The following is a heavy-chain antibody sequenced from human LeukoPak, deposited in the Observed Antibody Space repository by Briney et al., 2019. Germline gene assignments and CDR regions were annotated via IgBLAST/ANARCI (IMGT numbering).Heavy chain of an antibody. Sequence: GGYLRLSCAASEFTFTSYGLNWVRQAPGQGLEWVSYISSSGNTISYADSVKGRFTISRDNAKNSLYLQVISLRAEDTAVYYCARGPSIAARYDAFDIWGQGTMVTVSS. CDR3: ARGPSIAARYDAFDI. CDR2: ISSSGNTI. V-gene: IGHV3-48*03. D-gene: IGHD6-6*01. J-gene: IGHJ3*02. CDR1: EFTFTSYG.